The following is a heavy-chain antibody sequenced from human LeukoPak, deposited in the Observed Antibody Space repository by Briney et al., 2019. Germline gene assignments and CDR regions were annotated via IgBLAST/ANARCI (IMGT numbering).Heavy chain of an antibody. CDR3: ARAGQQLALPDY. CDR2: ISRSSTTI. V-gene: IGHV3-48*04. Sequence: GGSLRLSCAASGFSFSDYSLNWVRQAPGKGLEWISYISRSSTTIYYADSVKGRFTISRDDAKNSLFLQMNSLRADDTAVYYCARAGQQLALPDYWGQGTLVTVSS. D-gene: IGHD6-13*01. CDR1: GFSFSDYS. J-gene: IGHJ4*02.